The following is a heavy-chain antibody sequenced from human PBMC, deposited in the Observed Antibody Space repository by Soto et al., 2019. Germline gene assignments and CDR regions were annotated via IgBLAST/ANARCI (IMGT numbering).Heavy chain of an antibody. V-gene: IGHV4-39*07. CDR2: VYYSGTT. CDR1: GGSISSSNYY. D-gene: IGHD2-15*01. Sequence: PSETLSLTCTVSGGSISSSNYYWGWIRQPPGKGLEWIGSVYYSGTTYYNPSVKSRVTISVDNSKNTLYLQMNSLRAEDTAVYYCAKEIVVVVAATGYFDYWGQGTLVTVSS. J-gene: IGHJ4*02. CDR3: AKEIVVVVAATGYFDY.